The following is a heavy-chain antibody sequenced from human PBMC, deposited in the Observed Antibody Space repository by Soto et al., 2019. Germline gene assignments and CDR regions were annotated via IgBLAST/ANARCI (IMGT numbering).Heavy chain of an antibody. CDR2: INPNSGNT. D-gene: IGHD3-9*01. Sequence: ASVKVSCKASGYTFTGYYMHWVRQAPGQGLEWMGWINPNSGNTNYAQKLQGRVTMTTDTSTSTAYMELRSLRSDDTAVYYCARGEYFDSALDYWGQGTLVTVSS. CDR1: GYTFTGYY. J-gene: IGHJ4*02. CDR3: ARGEYFDSALDY. V-gene: IGHV1-18*04.